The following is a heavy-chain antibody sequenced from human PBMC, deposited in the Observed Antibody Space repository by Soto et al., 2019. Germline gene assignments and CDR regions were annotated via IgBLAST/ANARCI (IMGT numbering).Heavy chain of an antibody. CDR2: FDPEDGET. CDR1: GYTLTELS. V-gene: IGHV1-24*01. D-gene: IGHD3-22*01. Sequence: GASVEVSCKVSGYTLTELSMHWVRQAPGKGLEWMGGFDPEDGETIYAQKFQGRVTMTEDTSTDTAYMELSSLRSEDTAVYYCATDLQSGWNYFDYWGQGTLVTVSS. CDR3: ATDLQSGWNYFDY. J-gene: IGHJ4*02.